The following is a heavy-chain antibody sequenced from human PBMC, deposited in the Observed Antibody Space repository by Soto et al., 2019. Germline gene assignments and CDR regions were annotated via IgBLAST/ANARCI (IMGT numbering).Heavy chain of an antibody. CDR1: GFTFSSYT. CDR2: FVSSTGST. V-gene: IGHV3-23*01. Sequence: GVSLRLSCAASGFTFSSYTMNWVRQAPGKGLEWISTFVSSTGSTFYAESVEGRFTISKDDSKNTLYLQMNSLRAEDTAVYYCAKRHTTVPTPANYFDYWGQGTLVTVSS. CDR3: AKRHTTVPTPANYFDY. D-gene: IGHD1-1*01. J-gene: IGHJ4*02.